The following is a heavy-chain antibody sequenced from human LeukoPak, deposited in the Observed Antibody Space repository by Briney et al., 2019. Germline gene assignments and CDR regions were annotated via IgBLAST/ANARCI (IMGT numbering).Heavy chain of an antibody. J-gene: IGHJ4*02. V-gene: IGHV3-30*18. CDR1: GFTFSSYG. Sequence: GGSLRLSCAASGFTFSSYGMHWVRQAPGKGLEWVAVISYDGSNKYYADSVKGRFTISRDNSKNTLYLQMNSLRAEDTAVYYCAKEPDYSSGSIDYWGQGTLVTVSS. CDR2: ISYDGSNK. D-gene: IGHD6-19*01. CDR3: AKEPDYSSGSIDY.